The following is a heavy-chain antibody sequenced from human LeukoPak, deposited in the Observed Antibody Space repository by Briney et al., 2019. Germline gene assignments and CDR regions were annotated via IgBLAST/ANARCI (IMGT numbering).Heavy chain of an antibody. CDR1: GFTFRSYS. Sequence: GGSLRLSCAASGFTFRSYSMNWVRQAPGKGLEWVSYISSSSGTTYHADSVEGRLTISRDDAKESLYLQMSSLRAEDTAVYYCARSHVYVWGSPEKTVSGSDLWGQGTMVTVSS. V-gene: IGHV3-48*01. CDR2: ISSSSGTT. D-gene: IGHD3-16*01. CDR3: ARSHVYVWGSPEKTVSGSDL. J-gene: IGHJ3*01.